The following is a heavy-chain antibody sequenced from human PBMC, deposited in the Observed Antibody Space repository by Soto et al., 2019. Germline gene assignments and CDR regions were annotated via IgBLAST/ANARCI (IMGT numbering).Heavy chain of an antibody. D-gene: IGHD3-3*01. Sequence: QVQLVQSGAEVKKPGSSVKVSCKASGGTFSSYTISWVRQAPGQGLEWMGRIIPILGIANYAQKFQGRVTITADKSTSTAYMELSSLRSEDTAVYYCARAGITIFGVVPNDAFAIWGQGTMVTVSS. CDR1: GGTFSSYT. V-gene: IGHV1-69*02. J-gene: IGHJ3*02. CDR2: IIPILGIA. CDR3: ARAGITIFGVVPNDAFAI.